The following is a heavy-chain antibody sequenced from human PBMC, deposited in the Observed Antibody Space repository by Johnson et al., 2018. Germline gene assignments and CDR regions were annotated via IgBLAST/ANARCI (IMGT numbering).Heavy chain of an antibody. CDR1: GFTFSNFG. CDR3: ARHASLGSGYDSGMDV. V-gene: IGHV3-30*03. J-gene: IGHJ6*02. Sequence: QVQLQESGGGVVQPGRSLRLSCGASGFTFSNFGMHWVRQAPGKGLEWVAHISYDGRNKNYADSVKGRFAISRDKSKNTLFLQMNSLRAEYTAIYYCARHASLGSGYDSGMDVLGQGTRVTFSS. D-gene: IGHD5-12*01. CDR2: ISYDGRNK.